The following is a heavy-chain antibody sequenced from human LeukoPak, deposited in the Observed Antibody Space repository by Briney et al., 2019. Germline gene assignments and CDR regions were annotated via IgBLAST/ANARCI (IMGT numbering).Heavy chain of an antibody. Sequence: PGGSLRLSCAASEFTFSTYWMSWVRQAPGKGLEWVADIKQDGSEKYYVHSVKGRFTISRQNAKNSLYLQMNSLRAEDTAVYYCARDNTAMTNWFDPWGQGTLVTVSS. D-gene: IGHD5-18*01. CDR2: IKQDGSEK. CDR1: EFTFSTYW. J-gene: IGHJ5*02. CDR3: ARDNTAMTNWFDP. V-gene: IGHV3-7*01.